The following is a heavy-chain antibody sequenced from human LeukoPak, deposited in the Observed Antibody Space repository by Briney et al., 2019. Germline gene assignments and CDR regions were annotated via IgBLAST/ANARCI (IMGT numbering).Heavy chain of an antibody. CDR2: FDPEDGET. CDR1: GYTLTELS. V-gene: IGHV1-24*01. Sequence: GASVKVSCKISGYTLTELSMHWVRQAPGKGLEWMGGFDPEDGETIYAQKFQGRVTMTEDTSTDTAYMELSSLRSEDTAVYYCATEVAVAGLALWYFDLWGRGTLVTVSS. D-gene: IGHD6-19*01. J-gene: IGHJ2*01. CDR3: ATEVAVAGLALWYFDL.